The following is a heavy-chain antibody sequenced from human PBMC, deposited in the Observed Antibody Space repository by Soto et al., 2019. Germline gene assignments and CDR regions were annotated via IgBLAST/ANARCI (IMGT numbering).Heavy chain of an antibody. CDR2: VHSDGTTT. D-gene: IGHD3-10*01. V-gene: IGHV3-74*01. J-gene: IGHJ3*01. Sequence: EVQLVESGGGLVQPGESLRLSCAASGFTFDYYWMHWVRQAPGKGLVWVSRVHSDGTTTTYADSVKGRFTISRDNARNTVSLEMSSLRAEDTAIYYCARGDRGGFDLWGHGTVVTVSS. CDR3: ARGDRGGFDL. CDR1: GFTFDYYW.